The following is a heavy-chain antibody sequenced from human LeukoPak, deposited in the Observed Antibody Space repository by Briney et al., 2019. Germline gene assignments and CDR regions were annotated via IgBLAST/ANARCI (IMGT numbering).Heavy chain of an antibody. CDR1: GFTFSSYG. J-gene: IGHJ3*02. CDR3: AKDQGPGYSSGVGDAFDI. Sequence: PGGSLRLSCAASGFTFSSYGMHWVRQAPGKGLEWVAVISYDGSNKYYADSVKGRFTISRGNSKNTLYLQMNSLRAEDTAVYYCAKDQGPGYSSGVGDAFDIWGQGTMVTVSS. D-gene: IGHD6-19*01. V-gene: IGHV3-30*18. CDR2: ISYDGSNK.